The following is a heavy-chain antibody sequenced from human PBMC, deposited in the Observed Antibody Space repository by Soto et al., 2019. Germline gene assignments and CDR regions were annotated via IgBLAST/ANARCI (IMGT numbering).Heavy chain of an antibody. CDR3: AKDQHGFLDY. CDR1: GFTFDDYA. D-gene: IGHD3-10*01. CDR2: ISWNSGSI. Sequence: LRLSCAASGFTFDDYAMHWVRQAPGKGLEWVSGISWNSGSICYADSVKGRFTISRDNAKNTLYLQMNSLRAEDTAVYYCAKDQHGFLDYWGQGTLVTVSS. V-gene: IGHV3-9*01. J-gene: IGHJ4*02.